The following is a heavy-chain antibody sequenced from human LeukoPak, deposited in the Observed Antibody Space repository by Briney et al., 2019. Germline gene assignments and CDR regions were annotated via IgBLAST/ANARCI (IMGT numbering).Heavy chain of an antibody. CDR1: GFTFSSYS. CDR2: ISSSSSYI. V-gene: IGHV3-21*01. J-gene: IGHJ4*02. D-gene: IGHD1-26*01. CDR3: AREASGSYSDY. Sequence: GGSLRLSCAASGFTFSSYSVNWVRQAPGKGLEWVSSISSSSSYIYYADSVKGRFTISRDNAKNSLYLQMNSLRAEDTAVYYCAREASGSYSDYWGQGTLVTVPS.